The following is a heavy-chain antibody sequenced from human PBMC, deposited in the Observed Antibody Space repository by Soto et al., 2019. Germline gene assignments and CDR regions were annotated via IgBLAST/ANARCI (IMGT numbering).Heavy chain of an antibody. V-gene: IGHV1-3*01. CDR1: GYTFTNYA. CDR3: ARNQGIPYCGGDCYSVWYFDL. CDR2: LNPGNGNT. Sequence: QVQLVQSGAEVKEPGASVKVSCRASGYTFTNYAIHWVRQAPGQRLEWMGWLNPGNGNTKYTQKFQGRVTITRDTSASTAYMVLSSLRSEDTAVYYCARNQGIPYCGGDCYSVWYFDLWGRGTLVTVSS. D-gene: IGHD2-21*01. J-gene: IGHJ2*01.